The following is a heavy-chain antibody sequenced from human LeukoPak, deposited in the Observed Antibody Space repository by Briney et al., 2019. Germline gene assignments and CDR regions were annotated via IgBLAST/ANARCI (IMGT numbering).Heavy chain of an antibody. D-gene: IGHD3-22*01. Sequence: GGSLRLSCAASGFTVSSNYMSWVRQAPGKGLEWVSAISGSGGSTYYADSVKGRFTISRDNSKNTLYLQMNSLRAEDTAVYYCAKSEKSFYDSSGYYYWGQGTLVTVSS. CDR3: AKSEKSFYDSSGYYY. CDR1: GFTVSSNY. J-gene: IGHJ4*02. V-gene: IGHV3-23*01. CDR2: ISGSGGST.